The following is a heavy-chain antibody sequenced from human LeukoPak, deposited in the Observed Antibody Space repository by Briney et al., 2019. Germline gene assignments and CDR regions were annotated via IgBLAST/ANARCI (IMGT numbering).Heavy chain of an antibody. CDR3: TRGPLYGDYRFDY. V-gene: IGHV3-49*04. CDR2: IRSKAYGGTT. J-gene: IGHJ4*02. D-gene: IGHD4-17*01. CDR1: GFTFGDYA. Sequence: GGSLRLSCTASGFTFGDYAMSWVRQAPGKGLEWAGFIRSKAYGGTTEYAASVKGRFTISRDDSKSIAYLQMNSLKTEDTAVYYCTRGPLYGDYRFDYWGQGTLVTVSS.